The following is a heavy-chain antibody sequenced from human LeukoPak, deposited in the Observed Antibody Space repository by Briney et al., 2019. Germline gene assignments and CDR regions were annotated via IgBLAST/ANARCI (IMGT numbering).Heavy chain of an antibody. Sequence: GRSLRLSCAASGFIFSSYSMNWVRQAPGKGLEWVSSISSSSSYIYYADSVKGRFTISRDNAKNSLYLQMNSLRAEDTAVYYCARDDIVVVPAEGYYYGMDVWGQGTTVTVSS. CDR1: GFIFSSYS. J-gene: IGHJ6*02. D-gene: IGHD2-2*01. CDR3: ARDDIVVVPAEGYYYGMDV. CDR2: ISSSSSYI. V-gene: IGHV3-21*01.